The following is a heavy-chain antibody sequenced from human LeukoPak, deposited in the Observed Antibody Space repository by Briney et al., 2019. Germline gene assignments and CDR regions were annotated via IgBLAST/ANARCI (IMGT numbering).Heavy chain of an antibody. CDR1: GGTFSSYA. D-gene: IGHD4-17*01. Sequence: SVKVSCKASGGTFSSYAISWVRQAPGQGLEWMGGIIPIFGTANYAQKFQGRVTITADESTSTAYMELSSLRSEDTAVYYCANTYYGDYFGTENWFDPWGQGTLVTVSS. CDR2: IIPIFGTA. J-gene: IGHJ5*02. V-gene: IGHV1-69*13. CDR3: ANTYYGDYFGTENWFDP.